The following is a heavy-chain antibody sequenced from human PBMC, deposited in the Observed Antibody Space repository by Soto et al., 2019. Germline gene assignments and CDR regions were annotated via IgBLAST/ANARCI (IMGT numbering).Heavy chain of an antibody. Sequence: SETLSLTCTVSGDSMDSFYWNWIRQPPGKGLEWIGNIYYTGSTIYNPSLKSRVSISIDTSKNQFSLQLSTVTAADTAIYYCARDATLRHWGHGTLVTVSS. CDR1: GDSMDSFY. V-gene: IGHV4-59*01. CDR3: ARDATLRH. D-gene: IGHD2-15*01. J-gene: IGHJ4*01. CDR2: IYYTGST.